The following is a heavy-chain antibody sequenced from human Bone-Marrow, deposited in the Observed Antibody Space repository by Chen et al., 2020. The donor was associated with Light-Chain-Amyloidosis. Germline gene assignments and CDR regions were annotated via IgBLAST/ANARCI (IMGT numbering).Heavy chain of an antibody. J-gene: IGHJ4*02. CDR1: GYTFPTYW. D-gene: IGHD5-12*01. V-gene: IGHV5-51*01. CDR3: ARRRDGYNCDY. CDR2: IYPDDSDA. Sequence: EVQLEQSGPEVKKPGESLKISCKGSGYTFPTYWIGWVRQMPGKGLEWMGVIYPDDSDARYSPSFEGQVTISADKSITTAYLQWRSLNASDTAMYYCARRRDGYNCDYWGQGTLVTVSS.